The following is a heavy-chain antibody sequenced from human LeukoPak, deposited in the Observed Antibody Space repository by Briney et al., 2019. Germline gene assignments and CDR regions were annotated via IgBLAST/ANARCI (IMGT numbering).Heavy chain of an antibody. CDR2: ISTAGDT. CDR3: ARGRYCSSASCYTPRSYYYGTDV. J-gene: IGHJ6*02. CDR1: GFTFSSYD. D-gene: IGHD2-2*02. V-gene: IGHV3-13*01. Sequence: PGRSLRLSCAASGFTFSSYDMHWVRPAPGKGLEWVSSISTAGDTYYTGSGKCRFTISRSNTKNTLYIQMNSLRAGDSAVYYCARGRYCSSASCYTPRSYYYGTDVWGPGPTVTVSS.